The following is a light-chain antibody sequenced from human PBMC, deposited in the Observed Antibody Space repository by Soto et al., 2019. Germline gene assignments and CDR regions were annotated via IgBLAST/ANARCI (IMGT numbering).Light chain of an antibody. CDR2: DTS. Sequence: EIFLTQSPDTLSLSPGERATLSCRASQSVGIKLAWYQQKPGQAPRLLIYDTSTRATGIPARFSGSGSGTDFTLTISRLEPEDFAVYSCQQYGSSPITFGQGTRLEIK. CDR1: QSVGIK. CDR3: QQYGSSPIT. J-gene: IGKJ5*01. V-gene: IGKV3-20*01.